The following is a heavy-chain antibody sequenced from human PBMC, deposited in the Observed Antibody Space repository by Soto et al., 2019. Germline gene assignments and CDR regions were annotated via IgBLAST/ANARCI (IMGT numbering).Heavy chain of an antibody. CDR2: IYYSGST. J-gene: IGHJ6*02. CDR3: AGGKWELLWPGGGKGYYYYGMDV. CDR1: GGSISSGGYY. V-gene: IGHV4-31*03. D-gene: IGHD1-26*01. Sequence: QVQLQESGPGLVKPSQTLSLTCTVSGGSISSGGYYWSWIRQHPGKGLEWIGYIYYSGSTYYNPSLQSRVTISVDTSKNQFSLKLSSVTAADTAVYYCAGGKWELLWPGGGKGYYYYGMDVWGQGTTVTVSS.